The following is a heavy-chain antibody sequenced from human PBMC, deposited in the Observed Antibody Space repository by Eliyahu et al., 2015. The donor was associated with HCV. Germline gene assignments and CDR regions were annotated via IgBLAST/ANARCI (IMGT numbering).Heavy chain of an antibody. CDR3: ARNGYCSGGSCHEGWFDP. V-gene: IGHV2-70*04. J-gene: IGHJ5*02. CDR2: IDWDDDK. D-gene: IGHD2-15*01. Sequence: QVTLKESGPALVKPTQTLTLTCTFSGFSLSTSGMRVSWIRQPPGKALEWLARIDWDDDKFYSTSLKTRLTISKDTSKNQVVLTMTNMDPVDTATYYCARNGYCSGGSCHEGWFDPWGQGTLVTVSS. CDR1: GFSLSTSGMR.